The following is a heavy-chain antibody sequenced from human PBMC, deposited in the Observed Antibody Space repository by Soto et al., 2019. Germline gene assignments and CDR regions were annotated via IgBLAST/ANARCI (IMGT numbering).Heavy chain of an antibody. CDR1: GGSISSRY. Sequence: QVQLQESGPGLVKPSETMSLTCTASGGSISSRYWNWIRQPPGKGLEWIGHINNGGRTNYNPSLKSRVTISVDTSKNQFSLKLGSVTAADTAVYYCAQTHGWPGFDYWGQGILVTVSS. CDR2: INNGGRT. D-gene: IGHD6-19*01. CDR3: AQTHGWPGFDY. V-gene: IGHV4-59*01. J-gene: IGHJ4*02.